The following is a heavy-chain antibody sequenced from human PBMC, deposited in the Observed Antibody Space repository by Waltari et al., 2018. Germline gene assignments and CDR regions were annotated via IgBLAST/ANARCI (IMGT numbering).Heavy chain of an antibody. CDR1: GFTFSSYG. V-gene: IGHV3-30*02. J-gene: IGHJ6*03. CDR2: IRYDGSNK. Sequence: QVQLVESGGGVVQPGGSLRLSCAASGFTFSSYGMHWVRQAPGKGLEWVAFIRYDGSNKFYADSVKGRFTISRDNSKNTLYLQMNSLRAEDTAVYYCAKESKSGGLRGLYYYMDVWGKGTTVTVSS. D-gene: IGHD2-15*01. CDR3: AKESKSGGLRGLYYYMDV.